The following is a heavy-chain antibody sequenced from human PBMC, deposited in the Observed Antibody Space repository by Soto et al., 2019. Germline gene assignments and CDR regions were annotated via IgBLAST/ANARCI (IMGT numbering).Heavy chain of an antibody. V-gene: IGHV4-30-4*01. J-gene: IGHJ4*02. D-gene: IGHD5-18*01. Sequence: SETLSLTCTVSGGSISSGDYYWSWIRQPPGKGLEWIGYIYYSGSTYYNPSLKSRVTISVDTSKNQFSLKLSSVTAADTAVYYCARYSYGDRRFDYWGQETLVTVSS. CDR1: GGSISSGDYY. CDR3: ARYSYGDRRFDY. CDR2: IYYSGST.